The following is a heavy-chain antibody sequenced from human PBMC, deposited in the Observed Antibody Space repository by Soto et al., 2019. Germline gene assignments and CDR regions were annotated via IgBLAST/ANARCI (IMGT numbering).Heavy chain of an antibody. Sequence: EVQLVESGGGLVQPGRSLRLSCAASGFTFDDYAMHWVRQAPGKGLEWVSGISWNGGSIGYADSVKGRFTISRDNAKKSLYLQMNSLRPEDTALYYCAKAPTTTVATSMFDYWGQGTLVTVSS. D-gene: IGHD5-12*01. CDR1: GFTFDDYA. CDR2: ISWNGGSI. V-gene: IGHV3-9*01. J-gene: IGHJ4*02. CDR3: AKAPTTTVATSMFDY.